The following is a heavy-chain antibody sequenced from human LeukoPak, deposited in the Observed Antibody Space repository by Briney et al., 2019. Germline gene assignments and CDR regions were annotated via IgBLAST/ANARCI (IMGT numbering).Heavy chain of an antibody. CDR2: INPSGGST. J-gene: IGHJ4*02. D-gene: IGHD2-2*01. CDR3: ARAGSSYAVFNY. Sequence: ASVKVSCKASGYTFTSYYMHWVRQAPGQGLEWMGIINPSGGSTSYAQKFQGRVTMTRDTSTSTVYVELSSLRSEDTAVYYCARAGSSYAVFNYWGQGTLVTVSS. V-gene: IGHV1-46*01. CDR1: GYTFTSYY.